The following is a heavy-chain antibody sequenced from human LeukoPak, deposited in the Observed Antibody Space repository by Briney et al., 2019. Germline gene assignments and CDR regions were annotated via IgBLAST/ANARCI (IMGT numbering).Heavy chain of an antibody. CDR3: ARDWGVGGRPGYMDV. CDR1: GGSISNKY. J-gene: IGHJ6*03. CDR2: IYYSGNT. Sequence: SETLSLTCTVSGGSISNKYWSWIRQPPGKGLEWIGYIYYSGNTNYNPSLKSRVTILVDTSKNQVSLKLSSVTAADTAVYFCARDWGVGGRPGYMDVWGKGTTVTVSS. V-gene: IGHV4-59*01. D-gene: IGHD6-6*01.